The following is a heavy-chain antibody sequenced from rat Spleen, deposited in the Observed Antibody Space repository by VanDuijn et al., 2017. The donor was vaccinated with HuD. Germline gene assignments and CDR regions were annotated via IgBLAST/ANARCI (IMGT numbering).Heavy chain of an antibody. J-gene: IGHJ1*01. CDR2: ISYDGSNT. V-gene: IGHV5-7*01. D-gene: IGHD2-7*01. CDR1: GFIFSDYY. CDR3: ARQGYLRDWYFDF. Sequence: EVQLVESGGGLVQPGRSMKLSCAASGFIFSDYYMTWVRQAPTKGLEWVSTISYDGSNTYYRDSVTGRFTISRDNAKTTLYLQMDSLRSEDTATYYCARQGYLRDWYFDFWGPGTMVTVSS.